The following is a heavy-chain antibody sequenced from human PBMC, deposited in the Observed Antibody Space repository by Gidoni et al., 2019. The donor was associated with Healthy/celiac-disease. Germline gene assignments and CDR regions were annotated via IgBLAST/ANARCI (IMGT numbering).Heavy chain of an antibody. Sequence: EVQLLESGGGLVQPGGSLRHSCAASGFTFRSYAMSWVRQAPGKGLEWVSAISVSGGSTYYADSVKGRFTISRDNSKNTLYLQMNSLRAEDTAVYYCAKDLMTDYGDYGDYFDYWGQGTLVTVSS. D-gene: IGHD4-17*01. CDR2: ISVSGGST. CDR1: GFTFRSYA. J-gene: IGHJ4*02. CDR3: AKDLMTDYGDYGDYFDY. V-gene: IGHV3-23*01.